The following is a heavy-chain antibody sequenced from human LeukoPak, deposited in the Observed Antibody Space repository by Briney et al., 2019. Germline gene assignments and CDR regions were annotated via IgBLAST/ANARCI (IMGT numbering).Heavy chain of an antibody. V-gene: IGHV1-24*01. CDR1: GYTLTELS. Sequence: ASVKVSFKVSGYTLTELSMHWVRQAAGKGLEWMGSLDPEYGETIDARKFQGRVTMTEDTSTHTAYMQLSSLRSEDSAVYYCATYYPAAKYYDSSGFGAFDIWGQGTMATVSS. CDR2: LDPEYGET. CDR3: ATYYPAAKYYDSSGFGAFDI. J-gene: IGHJ3*02. D-gene: IGHD3-22*01.